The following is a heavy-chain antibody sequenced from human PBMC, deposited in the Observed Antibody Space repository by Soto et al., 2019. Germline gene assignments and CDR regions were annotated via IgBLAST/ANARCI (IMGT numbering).Heavy chain of an antibody. D-gene: IGHD3-16*02. V-gene: IGHV1-2*02. Sequence: ASVKVSFKASGYTFTGYYLHWVRPAPGQGLEMMGSLNPNSGGTNYAQKFQGRVTMTRDTSISTAYIELSRLRSDDTAVYYCAGSPLIVRGVLVIWGQETMVRVS. J-gene: IGHJ3*02. CDR3: AGSPLIVRGVLVI. CDR2: LNPNSGGT. CDR1: GYTFTGYY.